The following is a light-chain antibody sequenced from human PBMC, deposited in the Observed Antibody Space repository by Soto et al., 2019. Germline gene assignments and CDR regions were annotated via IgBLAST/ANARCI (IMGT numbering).Light chain of an antibody. V-gene: IGKV3-15*01. Sequence: ETVMTQSPATLSVSPGERVTLSFRASQSVGSKVAWYQQKPGQAPSLLIYGASTRATETPVRFSGSGSGTEFTLTISSLQSEDFAVYYCQQYSNWPPVIFGGGTKVDIK. CDR1: QSVGSK. CDR2: GAS. CDR3: QQYSNWPPVI. J-gene: IGKJ4*01.